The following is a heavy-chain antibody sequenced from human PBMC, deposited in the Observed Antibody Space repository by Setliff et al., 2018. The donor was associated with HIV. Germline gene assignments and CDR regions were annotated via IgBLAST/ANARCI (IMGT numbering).Heavy chain of an antibody. CDR3: ARGRGSY. J-gene: IGHJ4*02. D-gene: IGHD1-26*01. Sequence: SETLSLTCTVSGGSISSHYWSWIRQPPGEGLEWIGHIFTSGSTNYNPSLKSRVSISLDTSKNQFSLKLSSVTAADTAMYYCARGRGSYWGQGTLVTVS. V-gene: IGHV4-4*08. CDR2: IFTSGST. CDR1: GGSISSHY.